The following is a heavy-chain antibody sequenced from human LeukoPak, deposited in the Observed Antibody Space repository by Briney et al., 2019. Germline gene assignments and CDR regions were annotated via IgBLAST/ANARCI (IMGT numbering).Heavy chain of an antibody. CDR2: VSPYNGNT. CDR3: ARNGRVRRVVKDLFEY. CDR1: GYTFTDYD. J-gene: IGHJ4*02. V-gene: IGHV1-18*01. Sequence: GASVKVSCKTSGYTFTDYDITWVRQAPGQGLEWMGRVSPYNGNTYYSQRFQDRVTITKDTSTGTAYMELRNLRTDDTAMYYCARNGRVRRVVKDLFEYWGQGTLVAVSS. D-gene: IGHD3-10*01.